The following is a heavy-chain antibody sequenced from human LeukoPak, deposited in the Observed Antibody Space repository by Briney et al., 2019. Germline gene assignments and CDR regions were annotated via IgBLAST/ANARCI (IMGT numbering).Heavy chain of an antibody. Sequence: GRSLRLSCAASGFTFSSYAMSWVRQAPGKGLEWVSAISGSGGSTYYADSVEGRFTISRDNSKNTLYLQMNSLRAEDTAVYYCAKGHYYGSGSVWYFDLWGRGTLVTVSS. D-gene: IGHD3-10*01. CDR2: ISGSGGST. CDR3: AKGHYYGSGSVWYFDL. J-gene: IGHJ2*01. CDR1: GFTFSSYA. V-gene: IGHV3-23*01.